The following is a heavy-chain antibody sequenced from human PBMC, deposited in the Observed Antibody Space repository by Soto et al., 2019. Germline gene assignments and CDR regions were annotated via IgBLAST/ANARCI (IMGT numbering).Heavy chain of an antibody. Sequence: QVQLVESGGGVVQPGRSLRLSCAASGFTFSSYGMHWVRQAPGKGLEWVAVISYDGSNKYYADSVKGRFTISRDNSKNTLYLQMQSLRAEDTAVYYCAKDPYSGYDGAFDIWGQGTMVTVSS. CDR3: AKDPYSGYDGAFDI. CDR1: GFTFSSYG. D-gene: IGHD5-12*01. CDR2: ISYDGSNK. J-gene: IGHJ3*02. V-gene: IGHV3-30*18.